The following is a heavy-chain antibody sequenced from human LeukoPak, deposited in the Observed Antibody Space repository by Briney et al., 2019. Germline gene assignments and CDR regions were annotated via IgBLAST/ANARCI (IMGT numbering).Heavy chain of an antibody. D-gene: IGHD5-18*01. J-gene: IGHJ3*02. CDR1: GGSISSGRYC. V-gene: IGHV4-61*09. CDR2: IHTSGST. CDR3: ARVAVNSYGYKGDAFDI. Sequence: SETLSLTCTVSGGSISSGRYCWSWIRQPAGKGLEWIGQIHTSGSTNYNPSLKSRVTISVDTSKNQFSLKLSSVTAADTAVYYCARVAVNSYGYKGDAFDIWGQGTMVTVSS.